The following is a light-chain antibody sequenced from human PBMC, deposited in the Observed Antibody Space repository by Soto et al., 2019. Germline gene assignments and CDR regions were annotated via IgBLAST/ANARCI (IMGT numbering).Light chain of an antibody. CDR2: EVS. CDR3: MQGIHWPPT. J-gene: IGKJ3*01. Sequence: DVVMTQSPLSLPVTLGQPASISCRSSESLVYSDGNTYLTWFQQRPGQSPRRLIYEVSKRDSAVPGRFSGSGAVTEFTLKISRVAAEDVGVYYCMQGIHWPPTFGPGTRLEIK. CDR1: ESLVYSDGNTY. V-gene: IGKV2-30*01.